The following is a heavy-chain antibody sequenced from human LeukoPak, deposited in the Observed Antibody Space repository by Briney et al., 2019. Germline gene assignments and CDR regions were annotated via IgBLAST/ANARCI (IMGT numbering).Heavy chain of an antibody. D-gene: IGHD6-19*01. CDR2: INAGNGNT. J-gene: IGHJ4*02. Sequence: ASVKVSCKASGYTFSSYAMHWVRQAPGQRPEWMGWINAGNGNTKYSQKFQGRVTITRDTSASTAYMELSSLRFEDTAVYYCTRDLKQFGGWFDYWGQGTLVTVSS. CDR1: GYTFSSYA. CDR3: TRDLKQFGGWFDY. V-gene: IGHV1-3*01.